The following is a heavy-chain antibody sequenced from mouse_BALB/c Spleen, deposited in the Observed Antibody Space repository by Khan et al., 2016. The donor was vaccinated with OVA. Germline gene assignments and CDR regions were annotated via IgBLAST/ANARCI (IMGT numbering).Heavy chain of an antibody. CDR2: ITYSGST. Sequence: EVQLQESGPSLVKPSQTLSLTCSVTGDSITSGYWNWIRKFPGNKLEYMGYITYSGSTYYNPSLKSRITITRDTSKNQYYLQLKSVTTEDTATYYCARYGNYEGSYYVDYWGQGTTLTVSS. J-gene: IGHJ2*01. V-gene: IGHV3-8*02. CDR3: ARYGNYEGSYYVDY. D-gene: IGHD2-1*01. CDR1: GDSITSGY.